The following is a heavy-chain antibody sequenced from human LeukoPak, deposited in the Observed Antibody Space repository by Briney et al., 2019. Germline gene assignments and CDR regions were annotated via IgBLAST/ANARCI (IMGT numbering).Heavy chain of an antibody. CDR1: GYTFTGYY. D-gene: IGHD3-9*01. J-gene: IGHJ5*02. V-gene: IGHV1-2*02. CDR2: INPNSGGT. CDR3: ARGGLTVLRYLYNWFDP. Sequence: GASVKVSCKASGYTFTGYYMHWVRQAPGQGLEWMGWINPNSGGTNYAQKLQGRVTMTTDTSTSTAYMELRSLRSDDTAVYYCARGGLTVLRYLYNWFDPWGQGTLVTVSS.